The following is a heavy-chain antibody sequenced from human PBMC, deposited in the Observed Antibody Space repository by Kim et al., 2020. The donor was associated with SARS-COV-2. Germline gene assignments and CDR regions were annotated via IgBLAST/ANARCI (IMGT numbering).Heavy chain of an antibody. J-gene: IGHJ4*02. V-gene: IGHV4-34*01. D-gene: IGHD5-18*01. CDR3: ARGGGYSYGAIDY. CDR1: GGSFSGYY. Sequence: SETLSLTCAVYGGSFSGYYWSWIRQPPGKGLEWIGEINHSGSTNYNPSLKSRVTISVDTSKNQFSLKLSSVTVADTAVYYCARGGGYSYGAIDYWGQGTLVTVSS. CDR2: INHSGST.